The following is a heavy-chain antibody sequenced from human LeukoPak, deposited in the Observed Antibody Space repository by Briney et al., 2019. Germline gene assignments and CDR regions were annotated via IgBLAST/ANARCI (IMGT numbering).Heavy chain of an antibody. V-gene: IGHV3-23*01. CDR1: EFTFVRYA. CDR3: ANGGYSSSWIYYYYMDV. CDR2: ISGSGGST. Sequence: PGGSLRLSCAASEFTFVRYAMSWVRQAPGKGLEWVSAISGSGGSTYYADSVKGRFTISRDNSKNTLYLQMNSLRAEDTAVYYCANGGYSSSWIYYYYMDVWGKGTTVTVSS. D-gene: IGHD6-13*01. J-gene: IGHJ6*03.